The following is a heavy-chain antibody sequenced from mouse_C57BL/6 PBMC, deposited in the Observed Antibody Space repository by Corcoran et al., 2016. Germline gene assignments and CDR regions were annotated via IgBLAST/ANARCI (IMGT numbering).Heavy chain of an antibody. CDR3: ARYGLYGNYWYFDV. Sequence: QIQLVQSGPELKKPGETVKISCKASGYTFTTYGMSWVKQAPGKGLKWMGWINTYSGVPTYADDFKGRFAFSLETSASTAYLQINNLKNEDTATYFCARYGLYGNYWYFDVWGTGTTVTVSS. CDR2: INTYSGVP. D-gene: IGHD2-1*01. J-gene: IGHJ1*03. CDR1: GYTFTTYG. V-gene: IGHV9-3*01.